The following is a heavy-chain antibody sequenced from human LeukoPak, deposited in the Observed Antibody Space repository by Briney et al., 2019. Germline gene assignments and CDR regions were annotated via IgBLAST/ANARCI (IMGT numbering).Heavy chain of an antibody. CDR2: ILYSGGT. Sequence: SETLSLTCAVSGDSISTTTYYWSWIRQAPGKGLEWLGGILYSGGTYSNPSLKSRVTISVDTSKNQLSLKLSSVTAADTAVYYCARDAFLLYYFDYWGQGTLVTVSS. D-gene: IGHD2-21*01. V-gene: IGHV4-39*07. CDR1: GDSISTTTYY. CDR3: ARDAFLLYYFDY. J-gene: IGHJ4*02.